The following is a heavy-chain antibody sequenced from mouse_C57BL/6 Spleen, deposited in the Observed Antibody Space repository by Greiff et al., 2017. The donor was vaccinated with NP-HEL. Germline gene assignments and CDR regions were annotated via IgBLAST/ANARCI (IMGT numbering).Heavy chain of an antibody. CDR2: IRSKSSNYAT. D-gene: IGHD1-1*01. Sequence: EVQVVESGGGLVQPKGSLKLSCAASGFTFNTYAMHWVRQAPGKGLEWVARIRSKSSNYATYYADSVKDRFTISRDDSQSMLYLQMNNLKTEDTAMYYGVRETTVAPFFDYWGQGTTLTVSS. CDR1: GFTFNTYA. CDR3: VRETTVAPFFDY. J-gene: IGHJ2*01. V-gene: IGHV10-3*01.